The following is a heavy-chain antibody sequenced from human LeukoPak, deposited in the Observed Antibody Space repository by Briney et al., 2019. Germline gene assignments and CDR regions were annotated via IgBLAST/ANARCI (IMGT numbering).Heavy chain of an antibody. V-gene: IGHV4-59*08. CDR1: GGSISKYY. J-gene: IGHJ4*02. CDR3: TRSRSINYGDYGWFFH. Sequence: SETLSLICTVSGGSISKYYWSWIRQSPGKGLEWIGYIYYSGSTIYNPSLKSRVTISVDTSKNQFSLNLTSVTAADTAVYFCTRSRSINYGDYGWFFHWGQGTLVTVS. D-gene: IGHD4-17*01. CDR2: IYYSGST.